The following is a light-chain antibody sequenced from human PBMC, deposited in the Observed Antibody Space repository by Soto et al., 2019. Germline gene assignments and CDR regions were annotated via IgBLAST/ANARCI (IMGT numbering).Light chain of an antibody. CDR2: GAS. CDR3: QQRSNRPLT. J-gene: IGKJ5*01. V-gene: IGKV3D-20*02. CDR1: QSVRSNF. Sequence: IVLTQSPSTLSLSPGSRATLPCRASQSVRSNFLAWYQQKHGQAPRLXIYGASNRATGIPDRFSGSGYGTDFNLTISSLDTEDFAVYYCQQRSNRPLTFGQGTRLEIK.